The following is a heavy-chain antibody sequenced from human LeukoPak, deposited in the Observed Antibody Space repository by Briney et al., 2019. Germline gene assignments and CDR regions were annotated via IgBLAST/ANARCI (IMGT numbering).Heavy chain of an antibody. CDR1: GFAFTSYS. V-gene: IGHV3-23*01. CDR3: ARKAQYNGHYPLDY. D-gene: IGHD1-7*01. J-gene: IGHJ4*02. CDR2: TSDRGDYT. Sequence: GGSLRLSCAASGFAFTSYSMSWVRQAPGKGLEWVSGTSDRGDYTYYADSVKGRFTISRDSSKNTLFLQMNSLRAEDTALYFCARKAQYNGHYPLDYWGQGTLVTVSS.